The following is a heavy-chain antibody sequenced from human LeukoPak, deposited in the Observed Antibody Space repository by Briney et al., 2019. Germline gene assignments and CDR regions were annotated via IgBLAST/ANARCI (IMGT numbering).Heavy chain of an antibody. CDR3: ARHTSGGSYYFDY. Sequence: SETLSLTCTISGGSISSSSYYWGWIRQPPGKGLEWIGSIYYSGSTYYNPSLKSRVTISVDTSKNQFSLKLSSVTAADTAVYYCARHTSGGSYYFDYWGQGTLVTVSS. CDR2: IYYSGST. V-gene: IGHV4-39*01. J-gene: IGHJ4*02. CDR1: GGSISSSSYY. D-gene: IGHD1-26*01.